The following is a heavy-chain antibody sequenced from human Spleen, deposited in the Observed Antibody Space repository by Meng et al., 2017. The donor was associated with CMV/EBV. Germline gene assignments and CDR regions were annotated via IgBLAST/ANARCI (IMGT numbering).Heavy chain of an antibody. CDR1: YSFDSYW. CDR3: GRLFMPGVTARIWYFDL. CDR2: IYPDHSDT. V-gene: IGHV5-51*01. J-gene: IGHJ2*01. D-gene: IGHD2-15*01. Sequence: YSFDSYWIGWVRHMPGKGLEWMGNIYPDHSDTRYSPSFQGQVTISADKSISTAYLQWSSLKTSDTATYYCGRLFMPGVTARIWYFDLWGRGTLVTVSS.